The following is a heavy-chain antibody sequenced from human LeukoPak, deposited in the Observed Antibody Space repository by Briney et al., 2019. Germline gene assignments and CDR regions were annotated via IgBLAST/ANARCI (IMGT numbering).Heavy chain of an antibody. J-gene: IGHJ5*02. CDR3: ARAMNRSGDYLGFDP. D-gene: IGHD3-3*01. V-gene: IGHV4-34*01. Sequence: PSETLSPTCAVYGGSFSGYYWSWIRQPPGKGLEWIGEINHSGSTNYNPSLKSRVTISVDTSKNQFSLKLTSMTAADTAVYYCARAMNRSGDYLGFDPWGLGIVVTVSS. CDR1: GGSFSGYY. CDR2: INHSGST.